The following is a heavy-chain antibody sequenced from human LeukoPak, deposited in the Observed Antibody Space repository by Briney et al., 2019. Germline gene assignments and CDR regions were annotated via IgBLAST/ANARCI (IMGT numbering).Heavy chain of an antibody. CDR3: ARDHYGDYAFDY. CDR1: GGTFSSYA. Sequence: GASVKVSCKASGGTFSSYAISWVRQAPGQGLEWMGGIIPIFGTANYAQKFQGRVTITADESTSTAYMELSSLRSEDTAVYYCARDHYGDYAFDYWGQGTLVTVSS. V-gene: IGHV1-69*13. J-gene: IGHJ4*02. CDR2: IIPIFGTA. D-gene: IGHD4-17*01.